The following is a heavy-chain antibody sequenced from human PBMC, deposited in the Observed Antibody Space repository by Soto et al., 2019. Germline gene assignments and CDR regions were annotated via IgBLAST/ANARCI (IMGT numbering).Heavy chain of an antibody. V-gene: IGHV4-39*01. J-gene: IGHJ5*02. CDR2: IYYSGST. Sequence: PSETLSLTCTVSGGSISSSSYYWGWIRQPPGKGLEWIGSIYYSGSTYYNPSLKSRVTISADTSKNQFSLKLSSVTAADTAVYYCARHRDGSGSYYNWFDPWGQGTLVTV. CDR3: ARHRDGSGSYYNWFDP. D-gene: IGHD3-10*01. CDR1: GGSISSSSYY.